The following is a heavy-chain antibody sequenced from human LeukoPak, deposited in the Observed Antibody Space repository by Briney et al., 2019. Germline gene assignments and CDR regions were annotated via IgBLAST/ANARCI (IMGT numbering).Heavy chain of an antibody. D-gene: IGHD3-22*01. V-gene: IGHV3-33*06. Sequence: PGRSLRLSCAASGFTFSSYGMHWVRQAPGKGLEWVAVIWYDGSNKYYADSVKGRFTISGDNSKNTLYLQMNSLRAEDTAVYYCAKTDSSGYILDYWGQGTLVTVSS. CDR1: GFTFSSYG. CDR2: IWYDGSNK. CDR3: AKTDSSGYILDY. J-gene: IGHJ4*02.